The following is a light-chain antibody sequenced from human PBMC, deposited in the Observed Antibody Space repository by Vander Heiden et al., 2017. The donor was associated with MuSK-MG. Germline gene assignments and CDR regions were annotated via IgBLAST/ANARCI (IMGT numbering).Light chain of an antibody. V-gene: IGKV1-39*01. Sequence: DIQMTQYPPSLSASVGDRGTTTCRASQSISSYLNWYQQKTGKATKLRIYAASSLQSRVPSRFSGSGSGTEFTPTISILLTEDFATYYSQQSYSTPPWTFGQGTKLEIK. CDR3: QQSYSTPPWT. CDR2: AAS. CDR1: QSISSY. J-gene: IGKJ2*02.